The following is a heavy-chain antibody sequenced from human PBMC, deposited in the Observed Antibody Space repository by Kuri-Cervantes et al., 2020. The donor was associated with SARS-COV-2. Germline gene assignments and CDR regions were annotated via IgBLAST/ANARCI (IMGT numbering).Heavy chain of an antibody. CDR2: MNPNSGNT. Sequence: ASVKVSCKASGYTFTSYDINWVRQATGQGLEWMGWMNPNSGNTGYAQKFQSRVTITRNTSISTAYMELSSLRSEDTAVYYCATVGSSTRGGSYLWGQGTLGTGAS. CDR1: GYTFTSYD. V-gene: IGHV1-8*03. D-gene: IGHD1-26*01. CDR3: ATVGSSTRGGSYL. J-gene: IGHJ4*02.